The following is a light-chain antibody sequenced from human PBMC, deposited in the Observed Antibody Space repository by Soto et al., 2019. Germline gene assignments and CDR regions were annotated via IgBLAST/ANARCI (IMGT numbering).Light chain of an antibody. J-gene: IGLJ3*02. CDR3: SSYSGSRTWV. V-gene: IGLV2-14*01. CDR1: SSDIGDFDF. Sequence: QSALTQPTFVSGSPGQSITISCTGTSSDIGDFDFVSWYQQHPGKAPKLIMCEVADRPSGVSNRFSGSKSGNTASLTISGLQAEDEADYYCSSYSGSRTWVFGGGTKLTVL. CDR2: EVA.